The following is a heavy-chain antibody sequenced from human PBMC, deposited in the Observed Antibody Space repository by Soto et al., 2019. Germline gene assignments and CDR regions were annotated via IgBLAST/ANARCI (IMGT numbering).Heavy chain of an antibody. CDR2: ISGSGGST. Sequence: GGSLRLSCAASGFTFSSYAMSWVRQAPGKGLEWVSAISGSGGSTYYADSVKGRFTISRDNSKNTLYLQMNSLRAEDRAVDYCAKDLGFVVVVAAGLLTDFDYWGQGTLVTVSS. J-gene: IGHJ4*02. V-gene: IGHV3-23*01. CDR1: GFTFSSYA. D-gene: IGHD2-15*01. CDR3: AKDLGFVVVVAAGLLTDFDY.